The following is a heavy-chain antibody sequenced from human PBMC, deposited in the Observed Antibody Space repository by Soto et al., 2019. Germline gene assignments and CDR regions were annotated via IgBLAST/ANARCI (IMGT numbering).Heavy chain of an antibody. Sequence: QVQLVQSGAEVKKPGSSVKVSCKASGGTFSIYTISWVRQAPGQGLEWMGGIIPIFGTANYAQKFQGRVTITADESTSTADMELSSLRSEDTAVYYCARDASTIFGVVIRSTWWFDPWGQGTLVTVSS. J-gene: IGHJ5*02. CDR3: ARDASTIFGVVIRSTWWFDP. D-gene: IGHD3-3*01. CDR2: IIPIFGTA. V-gene: IGHV1-69*01. CDR1: GGTFSIYT.